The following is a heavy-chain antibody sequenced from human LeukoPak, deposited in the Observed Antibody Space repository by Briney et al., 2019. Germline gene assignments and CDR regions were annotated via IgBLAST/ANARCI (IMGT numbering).Heavy chain of an antibody. Sequence: GASVKVSCKASGYTFTDYYIHWVRQAPGQGLEWMGWINPNNGGTNYAQEFRGRVSLTRDMSISTAYMELSRLRSDDTAVYYCARSHFLHYFDSSGYYDYWGQGTLLTVSS. CDR2: INPNNGGT. J-gene: IGHJ4*02. CDR1: GYTFTDYY. D-gene: IGHD3-22*01. V-gene: IGHV1-2*02. CDR3: ARSHFLHYFDSSGYYDY.